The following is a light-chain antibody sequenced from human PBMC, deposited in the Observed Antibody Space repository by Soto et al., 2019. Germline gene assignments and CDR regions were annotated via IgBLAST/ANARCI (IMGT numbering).Light chain of an antibody. CDR1: QSVSSSY. V-gene: IGKV3-20*01. CDR3: QQYGSSPRT. CDR2: GAS. J-gene: IGKJ1*01. Sequence: EIVLTQSPGTLSLSPGERATLSCRASQSVSSSYLAWYQQKPGQAPRLLIYGASSRVTGIPDRFSGSGSGTDFTLTISRLESEDFAVYYCQQYGSSPRTFGQGTKVDIK.